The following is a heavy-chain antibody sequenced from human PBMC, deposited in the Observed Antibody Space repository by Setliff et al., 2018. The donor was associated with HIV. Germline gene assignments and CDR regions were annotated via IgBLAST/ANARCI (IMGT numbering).Heavy chain of an antibody. D-gene: IGHD4-17*01. CDR3: AAFLVIPVTTQDY. J-gene: IGHJ4*02. V-gene: IGHV4-34*01. CDR2: LSPSGTT. Sequence: KASETLSLTCTVYGGSFSNYYTNWIRQPPGKVLEWIGELSPSGTTRPTPSLQSRVIISVDTSKNQFSLKLTSVTAADTAMYYCAAFLVIPVTTQDYWGQGTPVTVSS. CDR1: GGSFSNYY.